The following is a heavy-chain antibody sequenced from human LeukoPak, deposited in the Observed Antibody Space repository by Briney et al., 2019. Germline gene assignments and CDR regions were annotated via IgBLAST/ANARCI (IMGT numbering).Heavy chain of an antibody. CDR1: GFSFSSSW. Sequence: GGSLRLSCAASGFSFSSSWMHWVRQAPGTGLVWVSRINSDGSPTNYADSVKGRFTISRDNAMSTLYLQMNCLRAEDTAVYYGARDFGPYGMDVWGQGTTVTVSS. J-gene: IGHJ6*02. CDR2: INSDGSPT. V-gene: IGHV3-74*01. CDR3: ARDFGPYGMDV. D-gene: IGHD3-16*01.